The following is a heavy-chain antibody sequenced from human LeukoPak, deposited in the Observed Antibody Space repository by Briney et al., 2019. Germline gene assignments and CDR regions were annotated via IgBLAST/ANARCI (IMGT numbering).Heavy chain of an antibody. CDR3: AKIIWVPGSSSVVRYFDY. CDR2: ISYDGSNK. Sequence: GGSLRLSCAASGFTFTTYAMHWVRQAPGKGLEWVALISYDGSNKYYADSVKGRFTISRDNSKNTLYLQMNSLRAEDTAVYYCAKIIWVPGSSSVVRYFDYWGQGTLVTVSS. D-gene: IGHD6-6*01. CDR1: GFTFTTYA. J-gene: IGHJ4*02. V-gene: IGHV3-30-3*02.